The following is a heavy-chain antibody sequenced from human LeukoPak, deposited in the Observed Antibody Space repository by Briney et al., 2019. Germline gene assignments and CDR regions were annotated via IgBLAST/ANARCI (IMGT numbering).Heavy chain of an antibody. CDR1: GYTFTSYG. J-gene: IGHJ4*02. D-gene: IGHD3-22*01. Sequence: ASVKVSCKASGYTFTSYGISWVRQAPGQGLEWMGWISAYNGNTNYAQELQGRVTMTTDTSTSTAYMELRSLRSDDTAVYYCARDLDSSGYYSIDYWGQGTLVTVSS. CDR3: ARDLDSSGYYSIDY. V-gene: IGHV1-18*01. CDR2: ISAYNGNT.